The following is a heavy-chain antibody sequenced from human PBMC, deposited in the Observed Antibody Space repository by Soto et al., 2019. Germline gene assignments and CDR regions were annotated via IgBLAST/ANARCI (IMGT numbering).Heavy chain of an antibody. CDR2: INHSGST. CDR3: ARATLLYSSSEIDY. Sequence: SETLSLTCAVYGWSFSGYYWSWIRQPPGKGLEWIGEINHSGSTNYNPSLKSRVTISVDTSKNQFSLKLSSVTAADTAVYYCARATLLYSSSEIDYWGQGTLVTVSS. CDR1: GWSFSGYY. V-gene: IGHV4-34*01. J-gene: IGHJ4*02. D-gene: IGHD6-13*01.